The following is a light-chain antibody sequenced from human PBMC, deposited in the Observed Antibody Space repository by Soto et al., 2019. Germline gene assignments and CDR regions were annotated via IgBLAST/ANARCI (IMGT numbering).Light chain of an antibody. V-gene: IGKV3-15*01. CDR3: QQYNNWPPWT. Sequence: EIVRTQSPATLSVSPGERATLSCRASQSLSNNLAWYQQKPGQAPRLLIYGASTRATGIPARFSGSGSGTEFTLTISSLQSEDFAVYYCQQYNNWPPWTFGQGTKVEIK. CDR2: GAS. CDR1: QSLSNN. J-gene: IGKJ1*01.